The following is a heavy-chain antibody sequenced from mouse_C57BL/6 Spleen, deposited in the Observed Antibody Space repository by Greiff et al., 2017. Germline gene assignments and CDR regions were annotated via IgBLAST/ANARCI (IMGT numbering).Heavy chain of an antibody. J-gene: IGHJ3*01. CDR1: GYTFTSYW. Sequence: VQLQQPGAELVMPGASVKLSCKASGYTFTSYWMHWVKQSPGQGLEWIGEIDPSDSYTNYNQKFKGKSTLTVDKSSSTAYMQLSSLTSEDSAVYYCARRDGYYQGFAYWGQGTLVTVSA. CDR3: ARRDGYYQGFAY. V-gene: IGHV1-69*01. D-gene: IGHD2-3*01. CDR2: IDPSDSYT.